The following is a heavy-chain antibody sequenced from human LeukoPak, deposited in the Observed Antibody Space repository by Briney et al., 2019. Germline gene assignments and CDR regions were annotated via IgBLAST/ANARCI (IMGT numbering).Heavy chain of an antibody. Sequence: GGSLRLSCAASGFTFSSYAMSCVRQAPGKGLEWVSAISGSGGSTYYADSVKGRFTISRDNSKNMLYLQMNSLRAEDTAVYYCAKDTALMTVTTYDYWGQGTLLTVSS. J-gene: IGHJ4*02. V-gene: IGHV3-23*01. CDR2: ISGSGGST. CDR3: AKDTALMTVTTYDY. D-gene: IGHD4-17*01. CDR1: GFTFSSYA.